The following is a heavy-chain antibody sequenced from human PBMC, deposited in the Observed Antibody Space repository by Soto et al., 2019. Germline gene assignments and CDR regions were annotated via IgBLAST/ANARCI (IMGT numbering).Heavy chain of an antibody. Sequence: PSETLSLTCTVSGDSVSSGSYYWTWVRQPPGKGLEWIGYIYYNGSTNYNPSLQSRVTISIDTSKNQFSPKLTSVTAADTAFYYCARDIRGYSRAFDYWGQGTLVTVSS. CDR3: ARDIRGYSRAFDY. V-gene: IGHV4-61*01. CDR2: IYYNGST. CDR1: GDSVSSGSYY. D-gene: IGHD5-18*01. J-gene: IGHJ4*02.